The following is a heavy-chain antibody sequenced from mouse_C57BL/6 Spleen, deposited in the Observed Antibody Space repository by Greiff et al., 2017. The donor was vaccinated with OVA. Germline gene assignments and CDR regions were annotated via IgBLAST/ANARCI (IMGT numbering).Heavy chain of an antibody. CDR2: INPSTGGT. Sequence: VQLQQSGPELVKPGASVKISCKASGYSFTGYYMNWVKQSPEKSLEWIGEINPSTGGTTYNQKFKAKATLTVDKSSSTAYMQLKSLTSEDSAVYYCARNWGGDYWGQGTTLTVSS. V-gene: IGHV1-42*01. D-gene: IGHD4-1*01. CDR1: GYSFTGYY. J-gene: IGHJ2*01. CDR3: ARNWGGDY.